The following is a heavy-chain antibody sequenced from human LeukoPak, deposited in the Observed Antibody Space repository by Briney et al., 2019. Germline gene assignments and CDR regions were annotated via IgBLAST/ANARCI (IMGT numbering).Heavy chain of an antibody. Sequence: GGSLRLSCAASGFIFTNAWMNWVRQAPGKGLEWVVVISADGDTKYYADSVKGRFTISRDNSKNTVYLEMNSLREEDTAVYYCAKEGAWGNWYFDLWGRGTLVTVSS. CDR3: AKEGAWGNWYFDL. V-gene: IGHV3-30*18. J-gene: IGHJ2*01. CDR2: ISADGDTK. D-gene: IGHD3-16*01. CDR1: GFIFTNAW.